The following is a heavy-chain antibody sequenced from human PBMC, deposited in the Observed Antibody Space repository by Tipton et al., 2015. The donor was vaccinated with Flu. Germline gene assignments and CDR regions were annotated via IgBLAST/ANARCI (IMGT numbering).Heavy chain of an antibody. J-gene: IGHJ2*01. D-gene: IGHD4-17*01. Sequence: SLRLSCAASGFKFDEYAMHWVRQAPGKGLEWVSLIGWDGSSTYYADSVKGRFTISRDNSQNSLFLQMKSLRAEDTALYYCAKDVGRDGDYRYFDLWGHGTPVTVSS. V-gene: IGHV3-43D*04. CDR3: AKDVGRDGDYRYFDL. CDR2: IGWDGSST. CDR1: GFKFDEYA.